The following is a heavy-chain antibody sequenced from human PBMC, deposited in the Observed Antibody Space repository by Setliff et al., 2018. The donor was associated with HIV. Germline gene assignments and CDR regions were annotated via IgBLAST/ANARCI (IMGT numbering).Heavy chain of an antibody. Sequence: PGGSLRLSCAASGFTFSTYGLNWVRQAPGKGLEWISYLNNDGTTIYYADSVRGRFTISRDNARDSLYLQMNSLRAKDTAVYYCVRDTTSGWMLTNWGQGTLVTVSS. D-gene: IGHD6-25*01. CDR2: LNNDGTTI. V-gene: IGHV3-48*04. CDR3: VRDTTSGWMLTN. CDR1: GFTFSTYG. J-gene: IGHJ4*02.